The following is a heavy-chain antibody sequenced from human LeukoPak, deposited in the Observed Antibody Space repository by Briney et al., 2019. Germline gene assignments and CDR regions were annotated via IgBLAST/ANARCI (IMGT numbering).Heavy chain of an antibody. CDR2: IFYRGRT. CDR3: ARVRVPSAENDAFDI. J-gene: IGHJ3*02. V-gene: IGHV4-31*03. Sequence: SQTLSLTCTVSGGSISSAGHYWSWIRQQPGKGPQWIGYIFYRGRTFYNPSLKSRLNISVDTSTDQFSLKLSSVTAADTAVYYCARVRVPSAENDAFDIWGQGTMVTVSS. D-gene: IGHD2-15*01. CDR1: GGSISSAGHY.